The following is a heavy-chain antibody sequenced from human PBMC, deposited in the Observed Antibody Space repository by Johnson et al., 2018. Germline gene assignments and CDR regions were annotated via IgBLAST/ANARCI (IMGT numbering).Heavy chain of an antibody. Sequence: QVRLVQSGAEVKKPGSSLKVSCKTSGGIFSNSAISWVRQAPGQGLEWMGGIIPMFDTPKYAQKFQGRVTITADEYTSTANMALSSLGSDETAVYYCVRDDSKLYGWGAGYYGMDVWGQGTTVTVSS. CDR3: VRDDSKLYGWGAGYYGMDV. V-gene: IGHV1-69*01. CDR2: IIPMFDTP. CDR1: GGIFSNSA. D-gene: IGHD3-10*01. J-gene: IGHJ6*02.